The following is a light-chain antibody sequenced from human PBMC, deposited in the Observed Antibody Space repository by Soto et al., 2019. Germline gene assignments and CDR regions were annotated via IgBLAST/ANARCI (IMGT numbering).Light chain of an antibody. CDR2: YIS. Sequence: DIVLTQTPLSLPVTLGQPASISCRSGQSLVHSDGNTYLSWFQQRPGQPPRLLIFYISNRFSGGPDRFSGSGAGTDFTMKISSVEAADVGVYYCVQDSQYARFTFGHGTKVDIK. V-gene: IGKV2-24*01. J-gene: IGKJ3*01. CDR3: VQDSQYARFT. CDR1: QSLVHSDGNTY.